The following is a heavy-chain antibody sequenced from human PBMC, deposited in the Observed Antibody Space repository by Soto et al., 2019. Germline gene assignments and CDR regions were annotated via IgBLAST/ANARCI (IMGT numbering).Heavy chain of an antibody. J-gene: IGHJ1*01. V-gene: IGHV4-59*01. CDR1: GGSISSYY. Sequence: SLTCTVSGGSISSYYWSWIRQPPGKGLEWIGYIYYSGSTNYNPSLKSRVTISADTSKNQFSLKLSSVTAADTAVYYCARGLGYCSGGSCYPGDFQHWGQGTLVTVSS. D-gene: IGHD2-15*01. CDR2: IYYSGST. CDR3: ARGLGYCSGGSCYPGDFQH.